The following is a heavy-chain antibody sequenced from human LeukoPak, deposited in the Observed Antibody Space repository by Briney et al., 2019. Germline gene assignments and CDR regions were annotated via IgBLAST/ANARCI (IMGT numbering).Heavy chain of an antibody. D-gene: IGHD4-17*01. CDR1: GFGFGYYW. CDR3: ARDIRDYGDYWAAFDI. CDR2: IKGDGSTT. V-gene: IGHV3-74*01. Sequence: GGSLRLSCVTSGFGFGYYWMHWFRQVPGKGLVWVSRIKGDGSTTRNADSVEGRFTISRDNAKNSLYLQMNSLRAEDTAVYYCARDIRDYGDYWAAFDIWGQGTMVTVSS. J-gene: IGHJ3*02.